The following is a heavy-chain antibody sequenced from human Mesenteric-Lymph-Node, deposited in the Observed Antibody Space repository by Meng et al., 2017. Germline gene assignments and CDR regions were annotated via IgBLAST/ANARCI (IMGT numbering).Heavy chain of an antibody. J-gene: IGHJ6*02. Sequence: GGSLRLSCAASGFTFSDYYMNWVRQAPGKGLEWVAVIWYDGSNKYYADSVKGRFTISRDNSKNTLYLQMNSLKTEDTAVYYCTTDISMITFGGVIDHYYGMDVWGQGTTVTVSS. CDR3: TTDISMITFGGVIDHYYGMDV. CDR1: GFTFSDYY. V-gene: IGHV3-33*08. D-gene: IGHD3-16*02. CDR2: IWYDGSNK.